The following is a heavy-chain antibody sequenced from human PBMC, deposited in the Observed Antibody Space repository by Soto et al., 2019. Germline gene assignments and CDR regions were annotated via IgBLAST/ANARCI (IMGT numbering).Heavy chain of an antibody. J-gene: IGHJ5*02. D-gene: IGHD3-10*01. CDR1: GGTFRTYT. Sequence: SVKVSCKTSGGTFRTYTINWVRQAPGQGLEWMGRIIPILDVANYAQKFQGRVTITADKSTSTAHMELRSLRSDDTAVYYCARGVGSGTYYNQYNWFDPWGQGTLVTVSS. CDR3: ARGVGSGTYYNQYNWFDP. V-gene: IGHV1-69*02. CDR2: IIPILDVA.